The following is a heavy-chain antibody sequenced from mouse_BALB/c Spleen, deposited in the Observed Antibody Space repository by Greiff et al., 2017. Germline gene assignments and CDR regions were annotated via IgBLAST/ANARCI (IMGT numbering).Heavy chain of an antibody. CDR2: INPDSSTI. CDR3: ANYYYGSSSFAY. V-gene: IGHV4-1*02. CDR1: GFDFSRYW. J-gene: IGHJ3*01. Sequence: EVKLVESGGGLVQPGGSLKLSCAASGFDFSRYWMSWVRQAPGKGLEWIGEINPDSSTINYTPSLKDKFIISRDNAKNTLYLQMSKVRSEDTALYYCANYYYGSSSFAYWGQGTLVTVSA. D-gene: IGHD1-1*01.